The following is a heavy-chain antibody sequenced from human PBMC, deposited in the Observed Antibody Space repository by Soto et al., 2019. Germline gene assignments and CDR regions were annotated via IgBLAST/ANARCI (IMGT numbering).Heavy chain of an antibody. CDR1: GYSFTSYW. CDR3: ARTGYYYDSSGYYWYHFDH. D-gene: IGHD3-22*01. CDR2: IYPGGSDT. Sequence: GESLKISCKGSGYSFTSYWIGWVRQMPGKGLEWMGIIYPGGSDTRYSPSFQGQVTISADKSISTAYLQWSSLKASDTAMYYCARTGYYYDSSGYYWYHFDHWGQGTLVTVSS. V-gene: IGHV5-51*01. J-gene: IGHJ4*02.